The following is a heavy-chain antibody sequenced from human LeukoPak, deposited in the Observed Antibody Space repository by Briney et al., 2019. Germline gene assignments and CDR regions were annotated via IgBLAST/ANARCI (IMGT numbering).Heavy chain of an antibody. V-gene: IGHV3-33*01. J-gene: IGHJ4*02. CDR2: IWYDGSNK. CDR3: ARDSLRRSDILTSYPPGIDY. D-gene: IGHD3-9*01. Sequence: GGSLKLSCAASGFTFSSYGMHWVRQAPGKGLEWVAVIWYDGSNKYYADSVKGRFTISRDNSKNTLYLQMNSLRAEDTAVYYCARDSLRRSDILTSYPPGIDYWGQGTLVTVSS. CDR1: GFTFSSYG.